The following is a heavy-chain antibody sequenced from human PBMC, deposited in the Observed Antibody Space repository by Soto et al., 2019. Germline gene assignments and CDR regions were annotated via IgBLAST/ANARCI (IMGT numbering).Heavy chain of an antibody. J-gene: IGHJ4*02. V-gene: IGHV3-7*03. CDR2: INPDGNVG. D-gene: IGHD4-4*01. CDR3: AGWGGHDYNY. Sequence: EVQLLGSGGGLVQPGGSLRLSCVGSGFTFSTYWMNWVRQAPGKGLEWVANINPDGNVGTYVDSVRGRFTTSRDNAKNSLYLQMNSLRADATAVYFCAGWGGHDYNYWGQGIMVNVSS. CDR1: GFTFSTYW.